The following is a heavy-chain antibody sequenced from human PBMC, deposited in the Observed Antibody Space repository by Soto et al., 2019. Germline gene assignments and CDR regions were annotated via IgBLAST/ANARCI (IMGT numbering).Heavy chain of an antibody. D-gene: IGHD2-15*01. V-gene: IGHV3-23*01. CDR1: GFTFSSYA. CDR3: AKVRGSGYCSGGSCYNPLYYYYYGMDV. J-gene: IGHJ6*02. Sequence: GGSLRLSCAASGFTFSSYAMSWVRQAPGKGLEWVSAISGSGGSTYYADSVKGRFTISRDNSKNTLYLQMNSLRAEDTAVYYCAKVRGSGYCSGGSCYNPLYYYYYGMDVWGQGTTVTVS. CDR2: ISGSGGST.